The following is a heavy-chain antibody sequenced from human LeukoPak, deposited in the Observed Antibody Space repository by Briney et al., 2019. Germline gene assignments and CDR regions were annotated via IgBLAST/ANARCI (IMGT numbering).Heavy chain of an antibody. V-gene: IGHV1-69*06. CDR3: ATGSLPAAPDAFDI. D-gene: IGHD2-2*01. J-gene: IGHJ3*02. CDR2: IIPIFGTA. CDR1: GGTFSSYA. Sequence: SVKVSCKASGGTFSSYAISWVRQAPGQGLEWMGGIIPIFGTANYAQKFQGRVTMTEDTSTDTAYMELSSLRSEDTAVYYCATGSLPAAPDAFDIWGQGTMVTVSS.